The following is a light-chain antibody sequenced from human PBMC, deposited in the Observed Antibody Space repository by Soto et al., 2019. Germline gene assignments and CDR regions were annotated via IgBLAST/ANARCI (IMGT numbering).Light chain of an antibody. J-gene: IGKJ5*01. CDR3: QQSYSTPIT. Sequence: DIQMTQSPSSLSASVGDRVTITCRANQSITRYLNWSQQKPGTAPKLLIYAASSLQSGVPSRFSGSGSGTDFTLTISSLQPEDFATYYCQQSYSTPITFGQGTRLES. CDR1: QSITRY. CDR2: AAS. V-gene: IGKV1-39*01.